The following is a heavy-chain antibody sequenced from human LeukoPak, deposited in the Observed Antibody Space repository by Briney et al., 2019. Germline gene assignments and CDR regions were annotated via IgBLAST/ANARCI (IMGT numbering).Heavy chain of an antibody. CDR3: ARDGTPMVRGVSNWFDP. D-gene: IGHD3-10*01. CDR2: ISAYNGNT. Sequence: ASVKVSCKASGDTFTSYGISWVRQAPGQGLEWMGWISAYNGNTNYAQKLQGRVTMTTDTSTSTAYMELRSLRSDDTAVYYCARDGTPMVRGVSNWFDPWGQGTLVTVSS. V-gene: IGHV1-18*01. J-gene: IGHJ5*02. CDR1: GDTFTSYG.